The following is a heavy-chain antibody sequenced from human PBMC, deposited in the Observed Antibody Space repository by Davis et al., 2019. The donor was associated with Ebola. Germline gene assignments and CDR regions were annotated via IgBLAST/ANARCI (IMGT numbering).Heavy chain of an antibody. V-gene: IGHV1-8*01. J-gene: IGHJ5*02. CDR1: GYTFTSYD. CDR2: MNPNSGNT. D-gene: IGHD6-13*01. Sequence: AASVKVSCKASGYTFTSYDINWVRQATGQGLEWMGWMNPNSGNTGYAQKFQGRVTMTRNTSISTAYMELSRLRSDDTAVYYCARERKYSSSWFDPSYNWFDPWGQGTLVTVSS. CDR3: ARERKYSSSWFDPSYNWFDP.